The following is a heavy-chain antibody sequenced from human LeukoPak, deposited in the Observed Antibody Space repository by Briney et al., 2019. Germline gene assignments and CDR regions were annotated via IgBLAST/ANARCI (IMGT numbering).Heavy chain of an antibody. CDR3: AKNDYYGSGSYYNTYYFDY. CDR1: GFTFSSYS. CDR2: ISYDGSNK. D-gene: IGHD3-10*01. J-gene: IGHJ4*02. V-gene: IGHV3-30*18. Sequence: GGSLRLSCTGSGFTFSSYSMNWVRQAPGKGLEWVAVISYDGSNKYYADSVKGRFTISRDNSKNTLYLQMNSLRAEDTAVYYCAKNDYYGSGSYYNTYYFDYWGQGTLVTVSS.